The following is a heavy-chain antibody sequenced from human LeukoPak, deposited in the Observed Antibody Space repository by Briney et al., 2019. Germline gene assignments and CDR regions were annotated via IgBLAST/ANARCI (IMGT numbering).Heavy chain of an antibody. V-gene: IGHV4-30-2*01. CDR3: ARDFGWFDP. D-gene: IGHD3-3*01. CDR1: GGSISSGGYS. J-gene: IGHJ5*02. Sequence: SETLSLTCAVSGGSISSGGYSWSWIRQPPGKGLEWIGYIYHSGSTYYNPSLKSRVTISVGRSKNQFSLKLSSVTAADTAVYYCARDFGWFDPWGQGTLVTVSS. CDR2: IYHSGST.